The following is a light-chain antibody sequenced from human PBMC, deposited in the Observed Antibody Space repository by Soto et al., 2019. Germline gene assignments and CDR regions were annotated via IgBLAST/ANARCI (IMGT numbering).Light chain of an antibody. V-gene: IGKV3-15*01. CDR3: QQYDTWPPHT. CDR2: GAP. Sequence: EIVMTQSPATLSVSPGERATLSCRASQSIATHLAWYQQKPGQTPRLLIYGAPTRATGVPARFSGSGSGTEFTLTISSLQSEDFAVYYCQQYDTWPPHTFGQGTRLEIK. CDR1: QSIATH. J-gene: IGKJ2*01.